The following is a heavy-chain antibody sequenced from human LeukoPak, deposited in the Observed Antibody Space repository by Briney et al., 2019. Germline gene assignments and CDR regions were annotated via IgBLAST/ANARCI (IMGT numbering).Heavy chain of an antibody. CDR3: AREFGDGYHGSH. J-gene: IGHJ4*02. D-gene: IGHD5-24*01. Sequence: ASVKVSCKASGYTFTGYYMHWVRQAPGQGLEWMGWINPNSGGTNYAQKFQGRVTMTRDTSISTAYMELSGLRSDDTAVYYCAREFGDGYHGSHWGQGTLVTVSS. CDR2: INPNSGGT. V-gene: IGHV1-2*02. CDR1: GYTFTGYY.